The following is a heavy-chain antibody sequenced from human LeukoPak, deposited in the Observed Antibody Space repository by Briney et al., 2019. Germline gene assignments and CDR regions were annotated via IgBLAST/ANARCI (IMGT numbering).Heavy chain of an antibody. CDR2: ISSSGGST. V-gene: IGHV3-23*01. J-gene: IGHJ4*02. Sequence: GGSLRLSCAASGFSFSSYAMSWVRQAPGKGLEWVSTISSSGGSTYYADSVKGRFTISRDDSKNTMYLQMISLRADDTAVYYCASSEAVAGTGNFDYWGQGTLVTVSS. CDR1: GFSFSSYA. CDR3: ASSEAVAGTGNFDY. D-gene: IGHD6-19*01.